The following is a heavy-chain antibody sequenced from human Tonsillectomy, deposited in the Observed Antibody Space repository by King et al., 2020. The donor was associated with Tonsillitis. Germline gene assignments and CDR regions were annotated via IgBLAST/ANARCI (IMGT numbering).Heavy chain of an antibody. D-gene: IGHD4-17*01. Sequence: VQLVESGGGVVQPGRSLRLSCAASGCTCSSDAMHWVLHAPSKGMEWVACISFDGSNQYYADSVKGRFTISRDNSKNTLFVQLNSLIAEDTAVYYCARRDGALDYYYYGLDVWGQGTTVTVSS. V-gene: IGHV3-30-3*01. J-gene: IGHJ6*02. CDR2: ISFDGSNQ. CDR1: GCTCSSDA. CDR3: ARRDGALDYYYYGLDV.